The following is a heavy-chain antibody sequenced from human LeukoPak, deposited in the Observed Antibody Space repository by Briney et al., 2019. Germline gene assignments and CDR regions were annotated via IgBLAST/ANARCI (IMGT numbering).Heavy chain of an antibody. CDR2: INPNSGGT. D-gene: IGHD3-22*01. CDR1: GYTFTGYY. V-gene: IGHV1-2*06. Sequence: ASVKVSCKASGYTFTGYYMHWVRQAPGQGLEWMGRINPNSGGTNYAQKFQGRVTMTRDTSISTAYMELSRLRSDDTAVYYCARGSPTYYNDSSGYYYDWFDPWGQGTLVTVSS. J-gene: IGHJ5*02. CDR3: ARGSPTYYNDSSGYYYDWFDP.